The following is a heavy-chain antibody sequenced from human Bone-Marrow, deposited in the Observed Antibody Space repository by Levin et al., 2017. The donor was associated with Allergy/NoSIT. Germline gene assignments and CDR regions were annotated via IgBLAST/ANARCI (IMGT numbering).Heavy chain of an antibody. J-gene: IGHJ4*02. CDR3: AREGTRSSSWHYS. CDR2: IYYTGNP. D-gene: IGHD6-13*01. Sequence: SETLSLTCTVSGGSISRNIYYWGWVRQPPGTGLEWIGSIYYTGNPYYNPSLKSRITISVDTSKNQFSLKVTSVTAADTAVYYCAREGTRSSSWHYSWGQGTLVTVSS. CDR1: GGSISRNIYY. V-gene: IGHV4-39*02.